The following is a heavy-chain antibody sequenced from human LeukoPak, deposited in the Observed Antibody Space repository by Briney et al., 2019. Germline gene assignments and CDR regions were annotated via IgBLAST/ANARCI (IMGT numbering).Heavy chain of an antibody. Sequence: ASVKVSCKASGYTFTSYDINWVRQATGQGLEWMGWINTNTGNPTYAQGFTGRFVFSLDTSVSTAYLQISSLKAEDTAVYYCASILGNMVRGPDFDYWGQGTLVTVSS. D-gene: IGHD3-10*01. J-gene: IGHJ4*02. CDR2: INTNTGNP. V-gene: IGHV7-4-1*02. CDR3: ASILGNMVRGPDFDY. CDR1: GYTFTSYD.